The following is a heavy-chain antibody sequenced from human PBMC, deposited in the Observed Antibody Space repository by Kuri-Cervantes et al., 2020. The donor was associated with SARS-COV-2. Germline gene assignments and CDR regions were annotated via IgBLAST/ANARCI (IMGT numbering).Heavy chain of an antibody. CDR2: IYYSGST. CDR1: GGSISSSSYY. CDR3: ARPRKAVEAGTYCGGDCPPNWFDP. V-gene: IGHV4-39*01. D-gene: IGHD2-21*02. J-gene: IGHJ5*02. Sequence: SETLSLTCTVSGGSISSSSYYWGWIRQPPGKGLEWIGSIYYSGSTYYNPSLKSRVTISVDTSKNQFSLKLSSVTAADTAVYYCARPRKAVEAGTYCGGDCPPNWFDPWGQGTLVTVSS.